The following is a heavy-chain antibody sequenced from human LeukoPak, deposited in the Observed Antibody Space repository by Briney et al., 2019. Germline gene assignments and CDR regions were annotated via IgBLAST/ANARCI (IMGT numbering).Heavy chain of an antibody. CDR1: GGTFSSYA. CDR3: ARAGYSSSGGADYYYYYMDV. CDR2: IIPIFGTA. J-gene: IGHJ6*03. Sequence: SVKVSCKASGGTFSSYAISWVRQAPGQGLEWMGGIIPIFGTANYAQKFQGRVTITTDESTSTAYMELSSLRSEDTAVYYCARAGYSSSGGADYYYYYMDVWGKGTTVTVSS. V-gene: IGHV1-69*05. D-gene: IGHD6-13*01.